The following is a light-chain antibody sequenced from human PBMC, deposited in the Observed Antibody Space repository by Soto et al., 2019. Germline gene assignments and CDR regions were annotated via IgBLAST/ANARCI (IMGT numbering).Light chain of an antibody. CDR3: QQRSDWPT. CDR2: DAY. CDR1: QSVRSY. V-gene: IGKV3-11*01. J-gene: IGKJ1*01. Sequence: EIVLTQSPATLSLSPGERATLSCRASQSVRSYLAWYQQKPGPAPRLLIYDAYNRATGIPARFSGSGSGTDFTLTISTLEPEDVAVYYCQQRSDWPTFGQGTKVDIK.